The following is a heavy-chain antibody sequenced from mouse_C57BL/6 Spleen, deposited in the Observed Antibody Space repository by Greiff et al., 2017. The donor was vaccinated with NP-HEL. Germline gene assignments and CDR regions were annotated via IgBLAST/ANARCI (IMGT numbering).Heavy chain of an antibody. CDR2: IYPRDGST. CDR1: GYTFTSYD. CDR3: ANYYGSSLFAY. V-gene: IGHV1-85*01. J-gene: IGHJ3*01. D-gene: IGHD1-1*01. Sequence: VKLMESGPELVKPGASVKLSCKASGYTFTSYDINWVKQRPGQGLEWIGWIYPRDGSTKYNEKFKGKATLTVDTSSSTAYMELHSLTSEDSAVYFCANYYGSSLFAYWGQGTLVTVSA.